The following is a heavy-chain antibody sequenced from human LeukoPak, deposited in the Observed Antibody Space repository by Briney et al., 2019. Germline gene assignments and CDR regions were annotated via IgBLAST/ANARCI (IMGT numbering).Heavy chain of an antibody. CDR1: GYTFTSYD. J-gene: IGHJ5*02. CDR3: ARAHLAYGSGSYNWFVP. D-gene: IGHD3-10*01. CDR2: MNPNSGNT. V-gene: IGHV1-8*01. Sequence: ASVKVSCKASGYTFTSYDINWVRQATGQGLEWMGWMNPNSGNTGYAQKFQGRVTMTRNTSISTAYMELSSLRSEDTAVYYCARAHLAYGSGSYNWFVPWGQGTLVTVSS.